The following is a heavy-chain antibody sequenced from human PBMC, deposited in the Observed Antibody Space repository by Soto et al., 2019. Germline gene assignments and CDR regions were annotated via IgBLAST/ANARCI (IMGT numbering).Heavy chain of an antibody. CDR3: ARVRTTLDFYYYYMDV. V-gene: IGHV4-59*08. Sequence: SETLSLTCTVSGDSISDDYGTWIRQPPGKALEWIGYVYYSGSTSYNPSFKSRVTIAVDTSKTQFSLKLNSVTAADTAVYYCARVRTTLDFYYYYMDVWGIGTTVTVSS. J-gene: IGHJ6*03. CDR1: GDSISDDY. CDR2: VYYSGST. D-gene: IGHD3-10*01.